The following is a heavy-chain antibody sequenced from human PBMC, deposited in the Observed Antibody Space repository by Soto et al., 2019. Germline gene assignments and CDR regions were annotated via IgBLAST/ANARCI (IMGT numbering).Heavy chain of an antibody. CDR1: GFTFSSYW. CDR2: IKHDGSEK. J-gene: IGHJ4*02. Sequence: EVQLVESGGGLVQPGGSLRLSCAASGFTFSSYWVTWVRQAPGKGLEWVANIKHDGSEKYYVDSVKGRFTISRDNAKNSLYLQMNSRRAEDTAVYYCARDRGGGFDNWGQGTLVTVSS. CDR3: ARDRGGGFDN. V-gene: IGHV3-7*04. D-gene: IGHD3-10*01.